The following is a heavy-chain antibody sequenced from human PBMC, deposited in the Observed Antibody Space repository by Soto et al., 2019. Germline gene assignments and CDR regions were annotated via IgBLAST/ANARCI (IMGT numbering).Heavy chain of an antibody. J-gene: IGHJ3*02. CDR1: GFTFSNAW. CDR2: IKSKTDGGTT. CDR3: TTGDKIYYDYIWGSYRSDAFDI. V-gene: IGHV3-15*01. D-gene: IGHD3-16*02. Sequence: EVQLVESGGGLVKPGGSLRLSCAASGFTFSNAWMSWVRQAPGKGLEWVGRIKSKTDGGTTDYAAPVNGRFTISRDDSKNTLYLQMNSLKTEDTAVYYCTTGDKIYYDYIWGSYRSDAFDIWGQGTMVTVSS.